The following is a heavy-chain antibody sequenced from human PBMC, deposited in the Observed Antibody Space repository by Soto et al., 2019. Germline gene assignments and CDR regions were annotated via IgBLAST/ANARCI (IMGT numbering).Heavy chain of an antibody. CDR1: GLIFSDYH. D-gene: IGHD6-19*01. CDR2: IRRKANSYTT. V-gene: IGHV3-72*01. Sequence: EVQLVESGGGLVQPGGSLRLSCAASGLIFSDYHMDWVRQAPGKGLEWVGRIRRKANSYTTEYAASVKGRLTISRDDSKNSLYLQMTSLKSEDTAVYYCAMLGGWSGGSSGMDVWGQGTTVTVSS. J-gene: IGHJ6*02. CDR3: AMLGGWSGGSSGMDV.